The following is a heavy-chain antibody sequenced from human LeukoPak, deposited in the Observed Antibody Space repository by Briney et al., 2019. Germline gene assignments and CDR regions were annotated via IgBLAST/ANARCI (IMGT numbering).Heavy chain of an antibody. D-gene: IGHD6-13*01. CDR3: ARDSSWYGMDV. CDR2: IYYSGST. Sequence: SETLSLTCTVSGGSISRYYWSWIRQPPGKGLEWIGYIYYSGSTNYNPSLKSRVTISVDTSKNQFSLKLSSVTAADTAVYYCARDSSWYGMDVWGQGTTVTVSS. V-gene: IGHV4-59*01. CDR1: GGSISRYY. J-gene: IGHJ6*02.